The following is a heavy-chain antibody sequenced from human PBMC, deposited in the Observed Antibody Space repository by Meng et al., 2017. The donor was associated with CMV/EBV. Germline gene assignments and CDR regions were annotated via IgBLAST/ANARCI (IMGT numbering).Heavy chain of an antibody. Sequence: GESLKISCAASGFTFSSYSMNWVRQAPGKGLEWVSYISSSSSTIYYADSVKGRFTISRDNAKNSLYLQMNSLRAEDTAVYYCAKEAHRYCGGDCYSNGMDVWGQGTTVTVSS. J-gene: IGHJ6*02. CDR1: GFTFSSYS. CDR2: ISSSSSTI. V-gene: IGHV3-48*04. CDR3: AKEAHRYCGGDCYSNGMDV. D-gene: IGHD2-21*01.